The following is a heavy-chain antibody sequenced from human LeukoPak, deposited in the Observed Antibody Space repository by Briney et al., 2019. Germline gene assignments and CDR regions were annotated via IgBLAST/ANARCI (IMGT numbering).Heavy chain of an antibody. J-gene: IGHJ4*02. Sequence: GGSLRLSCAAYGFTFSSYSMNWVRQAPGKGLEWVSYISSSSSTIYYADSVKGRFTISGATAKNSLYLQMNILRAEDTAVYYCARSVAASRDYWGQGTLVTVSS. V-gene: IGHV3-48*01. CDR2: ISSSSSTI. D-gene: IGHD2-15*01. CDR3: ARSVAASRDY. CDR1: GFTFSSYS.